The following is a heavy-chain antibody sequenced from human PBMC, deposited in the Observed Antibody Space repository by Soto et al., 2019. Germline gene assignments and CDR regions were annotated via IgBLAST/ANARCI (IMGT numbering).Heavy chain of an antibody. J-gene: IGHJ5*02. V-gene: IGHV1-18*01. D-gene: IGHD1-20*01. Sequence: GAPVKVSSKASGYTFTSYGISWVRQAPGQGLEWMGWISAYNGNTNYAQKLQGRVTMTTDTSTSTAYMELRSLRSDDAAVYSCARERITGSNWFDPWGQGTLVTVSS. CDR2: ISAYNGNT. CDR3: ARERITGSNWFDP. CDR1: GYTFTSYG.